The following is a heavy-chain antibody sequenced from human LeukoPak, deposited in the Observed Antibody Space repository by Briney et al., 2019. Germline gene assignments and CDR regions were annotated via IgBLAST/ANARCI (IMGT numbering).Heavy chain of an antibody. CDR1: GGSISSYY. V-gene: IGHV4-59*08. J-gene: IGHJ3*02. CDR3: ARHPYYYDSSVYLSEGVFDI. D-gene: IGHD3-22*01. Sequence: SETLSLTCTVSGGSISSYYWSWIRQPPGKGLEWIGYIYYSGSTNYNPSLKSRVTISVDTSKNQFSLKLSSVTAADTAVYYCARHPYYYDSSVYLSEGVFDIGGKGTMFPVSS. CDR2: IYYSGST.